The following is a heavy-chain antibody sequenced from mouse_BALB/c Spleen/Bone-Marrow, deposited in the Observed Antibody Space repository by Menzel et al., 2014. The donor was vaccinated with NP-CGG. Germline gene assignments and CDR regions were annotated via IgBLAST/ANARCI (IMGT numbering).Heavy chain of an antibody. Sequence: EVKLMESGPSLVKPSQTLSLTCSVTGDSITSGYWNWIRKFPGNKLEYMGYITYSGYTYYNPSLKSRISFTRDTSKNQFYLQLNSVTTEDTATYYCARSPYDGYYVFAYWGQWTLVTVSA. D-gene: IGHD2-3*01. V-gene: IGHV3-8*02. CDR2: ITYSGYT. CDR1: GDSITSGY. J-gene: IGHJ3*01. CDR3: ARSPYDGYYVFAY.